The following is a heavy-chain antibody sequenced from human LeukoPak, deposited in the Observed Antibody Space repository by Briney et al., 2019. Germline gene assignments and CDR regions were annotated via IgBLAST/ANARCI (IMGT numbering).Heavy chain of an antibody. D-gene: IGHD3-10*01. CDR2: INPKIGGT. Sequence: ASVKVSCKASGYTFAGYYIHWVRQAPGQGLEWVGWINPKIGGTNYAQKFQGRVTMTRDTSISTAYMELSRLRSDDTAVYYCAREIGSGSFLDNWGQGTLVTVSS. CDR3: AREIGSGSFLDN. J-gene: IGHJ4*02. V-gene: IGHV1-2*02. CDR1: GYTFAGYY.